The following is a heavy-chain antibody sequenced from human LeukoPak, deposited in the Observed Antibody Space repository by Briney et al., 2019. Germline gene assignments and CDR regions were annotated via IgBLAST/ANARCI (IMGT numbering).Heavy chain of an antibody. Sequence: GESLKISCKGSGFSFTSYWIGWVRQVPGKGLEWMAIIYPGDSDTRYSPSFQGQVTLSADQSISTAFLQWSSLKASDTAMYYCARPYYYDSGQYYFHYWGQGTLVTVSS. CDR1: GFSFTSYW. CDR2: IYPGDSDT. CDR3: ARPYYYDSGQYYFHY. D-gene: IGHD3-10*01. V-gene: IGHV5-51*01. J-gene: IGHJ4*02.